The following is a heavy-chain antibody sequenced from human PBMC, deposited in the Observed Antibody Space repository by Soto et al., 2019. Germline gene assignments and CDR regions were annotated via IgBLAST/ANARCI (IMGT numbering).Heavy chain of an antibody. CDR3: ARGLKARHDAFGI. D-gene: IGHD3-22*01. CDR2: IYSDGSI. CDR1: EFTVSNNY. J-gene: IGHJ3*02. V-gene: IGHV3-53*01. Sequence: HPGGSLRLSCAPSEFTVSNNYMNWVRQAPGKGLEWVSIIYSDGSIFYADSVKGRFTISRDNSRNTLYLQMDSLRAEDTAVYYCARGLKARHDAFGIWGPGTMVTVSS.